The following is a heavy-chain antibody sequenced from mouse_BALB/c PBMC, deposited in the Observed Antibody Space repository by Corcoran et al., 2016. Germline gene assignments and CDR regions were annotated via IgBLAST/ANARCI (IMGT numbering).Heavy chain of an antibody. CDR2: IYPGSGNT. CDR1: DYTFTDYY. V-gene: IGHV1-77*01. CDR3: GYYFYY. J-gene: IGHJ2*01. Sequence: QVQLKQSGAELARPGASVKLSCKASDYTFTDYYINWVKQRTGQGLEWIGEIYPGSGNTYYNEKFKGKATLTADKSSSTAYMQLSSLTSEDSAVYFCGYYFYYGGQGTTLTVSS.